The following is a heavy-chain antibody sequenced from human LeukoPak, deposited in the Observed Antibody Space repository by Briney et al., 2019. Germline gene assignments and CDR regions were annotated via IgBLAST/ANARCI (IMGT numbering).Heavy chain of an antibody. Sequence: GGSLRLSCAASGFTFDDYAMHWVRQAPGKGLEWVSLISWDGGSTYYADSVKGRFTISRDNSKNSLYLQMNSLRTEDTALYYCAKGYSGYDGRVNYYYGMDVWGQGTTVTVSS. J-gene: IGHJ6*02. V-gene: IGHV3-43*01. CDR3: AKGYSGYDGRVNYYYGMDV. CDR2: ISWDGGST. CDR1: GFTFDDYA. D-gene: IGHD5-12*01.